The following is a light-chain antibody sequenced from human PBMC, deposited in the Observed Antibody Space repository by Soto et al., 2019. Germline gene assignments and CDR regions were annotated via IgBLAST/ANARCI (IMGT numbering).Light chain of an antibody. CDR2: DVS. CDR3: NSYTSSSTYV. V-gene: IGLV2-14*01. J-gene: IGLJ1*01. CDR1: TSDVGRYNY. Sequence: LTQPASVSGSPGQSITISCTGTTSDVGRYNYVSWYQQHPGKAPKLIIYDVSNRPSGVSNRFSGSKSGNTASLTISGLQAEDEADYYCNSYTSSSTYVFGTGTKVT.